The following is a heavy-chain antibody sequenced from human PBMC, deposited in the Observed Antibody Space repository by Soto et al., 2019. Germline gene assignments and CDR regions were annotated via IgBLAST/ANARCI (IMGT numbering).Heavy chain of an antibody. J-gene: IGHJ5*02. D-gene: IGHD2-21*02. Sequence: SETTSLTSGVFGGNVASIHWWSWIRQSPGGGLEWIGNVYHTGDTNFNPSLQSRVTISVDKSNNQFSLRLNSLTAADTAVYFCAREIVTAGGNNYFDPWVPGTLVTVSS. CDR1: GGNVASIHW. V-gene: IGHV4-4*02. CDR2: VYHTGDT. CDR3: AREIVTAGGNNYFDP.